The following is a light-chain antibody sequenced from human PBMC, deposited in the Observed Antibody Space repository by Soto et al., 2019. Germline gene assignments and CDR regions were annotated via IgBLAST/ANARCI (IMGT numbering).Light chain of an antibody. V-gene: IGKV1-39*01. Sequence: DIQMTQSPSSLSASVGDRVTITCRASQSIINYLNWFQQKPGKAPKLLMYAASSLQSGVPSTFGGSGSGTDFTLTISSLQPEDFATYYCQQTYSAPRTFGQGTKVEIK. CDR1: QSIINY. J-gene: IGKJ1*01. CDR3: QQTYSAPRT. CDR2: AAS.